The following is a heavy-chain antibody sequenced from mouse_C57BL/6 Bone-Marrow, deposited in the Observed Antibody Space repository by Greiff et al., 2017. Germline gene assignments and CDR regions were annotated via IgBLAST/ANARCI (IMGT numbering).Heavy chain of an antibody. D-gene: IGHD2-4*01. CDR2: IWRGGST. Sequence: QVQLKESGPGLVQPSQSLSITCTVSGFSLTSYGVHWVRQSPGKGLEWLGVIWRGGSTDYNAAFMSRLSITKANSKSQVFFKMNSLQADDTAIYYWAKVVYEYDGGYAMDYWGQGTSVTVSS. V-gene: IGHV2-5*01. CDR3: AKVVYEYDGGYAMDY. CDR1: GFSLTSYG. J-gene: IGHJ4*01.